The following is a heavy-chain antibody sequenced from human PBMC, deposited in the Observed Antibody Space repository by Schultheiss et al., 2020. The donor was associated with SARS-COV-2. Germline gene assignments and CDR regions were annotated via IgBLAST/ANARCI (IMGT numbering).Heavy chain of an antibody. CDR1: GFTFSSYD. V-gene: IGHV3-30*03. CDR2: ISYDGSNK. J-gene: IGHJ4*02. CDR3: ARGRRLYSSGYDY. Sequence: GGSLRLSCAASGFTFSSYDMHWVRQAPGKGLEWVAVISYDGSNKYYGDSVKGRFTISRDNSKNTLYLQMNSLRAEDTAVYYCARGRRLYSSGYDYWGQGTLVTVSS. D-gene: IGHD6-19*01.